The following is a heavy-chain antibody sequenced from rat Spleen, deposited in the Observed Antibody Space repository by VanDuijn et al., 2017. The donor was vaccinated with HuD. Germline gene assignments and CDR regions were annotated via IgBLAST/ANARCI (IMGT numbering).Heavy chain of an antibody. CDR1: GFTFSDYY. CDR2: ISYDGSST. J-gene: IGHJ2*01. D-gene: IGHD3-1*01. V-gene: IGHV5-29*01. Sequence: EVQLEESDGGLVQPGRSLKLSCAASGFTFSDYYMAWVRQAPTKGLEWVATISYDGSSTYYRDSVKGRFTISRDNAKSTLYLQMDSLRSEDTATYYCATKDYWGQGVMVTVSS. CDR3: ATKDY.